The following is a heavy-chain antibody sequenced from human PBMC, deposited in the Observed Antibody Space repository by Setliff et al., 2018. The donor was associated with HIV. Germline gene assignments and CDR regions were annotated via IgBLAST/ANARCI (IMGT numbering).Heavy chain of an antibody. V-gene: IGHV1-46*01. CDR3: AREAEQGERSSSWSLDY. CDR2: ISPSGAST. D-gene: IGHD6-6*01. CDR1: GDTFTSYY. Sequence: ASVKVSCKASGDTFTSYYMHWVRRAPGQGLEWMGMISPSGASTKYAQRLQGRVTLTRDTSSSTVYVELSSLRSDDTAVYYCAREAEQGERSSSWSLDYWGQGTLVTVSS. J-gene: IGHJ4*02.